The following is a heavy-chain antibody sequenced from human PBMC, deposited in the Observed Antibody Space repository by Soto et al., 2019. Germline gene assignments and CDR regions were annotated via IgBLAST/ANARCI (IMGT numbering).Heavy chain of an antibody. CDR3: AGPHDRAGLGT. V-gene: IGHV1-3*01. J-gene: IGHJ4*02. CDR1: ENTFSTYL. Sequence: ASVKVSCKASENTFSTYLVHWVRQVHGQGLEWMGWHNGYNGQTEYSQKFQGRVTITRDTSAKTAYLELRSLTSEDTAVYYCAGPHDRAGLGTWGQVTLVTV. CDR2: HNGYNGQT. D-gene: IGHD1-1*01.